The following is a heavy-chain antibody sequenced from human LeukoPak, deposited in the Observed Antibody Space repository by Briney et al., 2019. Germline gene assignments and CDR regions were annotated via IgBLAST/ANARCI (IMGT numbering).Heavy chain of an antibody. J-gene: IGHJ4*02. CDR2: ISSSGSTI. V-gene: IGHV3-48*03. CDR3: ARTYYDILTGYNPYFDY. Sequence: GGSLRLSCAASGFTFSSYEMNWVRQAPGKGLEWVSYISSSGSTIYYADSVKGRFTISRDNAKNSLYLQMNSLRAEDTAVYYCARTYYDILTGYNPYFDYWGQGILVTVSS. CDR1: GFTFSSYE. D-gene: IGHD3-9*01.